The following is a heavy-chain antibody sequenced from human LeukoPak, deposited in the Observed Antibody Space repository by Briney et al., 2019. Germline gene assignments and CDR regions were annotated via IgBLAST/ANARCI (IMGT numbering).Heavy chain of an antibody. CDR1: GFTFSSYG. CDR2: ISSSSSYI. D-gene: IGHD6-13*01. V-gene: IGHV3-21*01. CDR3: TRAVAAADFSPGY. Sequence: GGSLRLSCAASGFTFSSYGMSWVRQAPGKGLEWVSCISSSSSYIYYADSVKGRFTISRDNAKNSVYLQMNSLRAEDTAVYYCTRAVAAADFSPGYWGQGTLVTVSS. J-gene: IGHJ4*02.